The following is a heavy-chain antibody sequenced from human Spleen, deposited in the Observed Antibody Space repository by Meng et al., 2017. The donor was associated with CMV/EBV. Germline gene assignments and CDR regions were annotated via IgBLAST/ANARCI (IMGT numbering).Heavy chain of an antibody. CDR3: ARDRDYYDSSGYYSGYFQH. D-gene: IGHD3-22*01. J-gene: IGHJ1*01. CDR2: IYYSGST. Sequence: VHLEEPGPGLVKPSHTLCPTCTVSGGSIRSGDYYWSWIRQPPGKGLEWIGYIYYSGSTYYNPSLKSRVTISVDTSKNQFSLKLSSVTAADTAVYYCARDRDYYDSSGYYSGYFQHWGQGTLVTVSS. V-gene: IGHV4-30-4*08. CDR1: GGSIRSGDYY.